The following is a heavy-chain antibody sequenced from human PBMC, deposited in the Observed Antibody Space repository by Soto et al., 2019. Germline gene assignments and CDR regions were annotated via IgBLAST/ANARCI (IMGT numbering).Heavy chain of an antibody. Sequence: QVQLVQSGTEVKKPGASVKVSCKTSGYSFTKYGLHWVRQAPGQRLEWMGWINPGNGDTKYSQKFQGRVTITRDTSATTAYMELSSLRSEDSAVFYCARTDCSSTSCYTYYYYGMDVWGQGTTVTVSS. CDR3: ARTDCSSTSCYTYYYYGMDV. CDR1: GYSFTKYG. D-gene: IGHD2-2*01. V-gene: IGHV1-3*01. J-gene: IGHJ6*02. CDR2: INPGNGDT.